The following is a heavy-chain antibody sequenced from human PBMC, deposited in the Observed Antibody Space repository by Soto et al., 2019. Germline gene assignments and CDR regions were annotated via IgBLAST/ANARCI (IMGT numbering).Heavy chain of an antibody. J-gene: IGHJ4*02. CDR1: GGTFSSYA. V-gene: IGHV1-69*01. CDR2: IIPIFGTA. CDR3: EREREVDTAMVSGPGYYFDY. Sequence: QVQLVQSGAEVKKPGSSVKVSCKASGGTFSSYAISWVRQAPGQGLEWMGGIIPIFGTANYAQKFQGRVTITADESTSTAYMELSSLRSEDTAVYYWEREREVDTAMVSGPGYYFDYWGQGTLVTVSS. D-gene: IGHD5-18*01.